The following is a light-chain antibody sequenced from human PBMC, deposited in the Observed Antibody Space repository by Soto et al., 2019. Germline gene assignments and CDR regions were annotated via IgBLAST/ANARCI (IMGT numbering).Light chain of an antibody. Sequence: EIVLMQSPGTLSLSPGERATLSCRASQSVSKNYVAWYQQKPGQAPRLLIAGASSRATGIPDRFSGSGSGTDFTLTISRLEPEDFAVYYCEQYGTSAPLTFGGGTKVEIK. CDR3: EQYGTSAPLT. J-gene: IGKJ4*01. CDR1: QSVSKNY. V-gene: IGKV3-20*01. CDR2: GAS.